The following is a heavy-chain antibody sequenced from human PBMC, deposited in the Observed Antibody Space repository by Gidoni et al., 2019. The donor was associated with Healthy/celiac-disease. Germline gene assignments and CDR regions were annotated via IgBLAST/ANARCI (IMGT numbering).Heavy chain of an antibody. V-gene: IGHV3-23*01. D-gene: IGHD3-22*01. CDR2: IRGSGGST. CDR1: GVTFSSYA. CDR3: AKDAPHYYDSSGLDY. J-gene: IGHJ4*02. Sequence: EVQLLESGGGLVQPGVSLRLSCAASGVTFSSYAMSWVRQAPGKGLEWVSAIRGSGGSTYYADSVKGRFTISRDNSKNTLYLQMNSLRAEDTAVYYCAKDAPHYYDSSGLDYWGQGTLVTVSS.